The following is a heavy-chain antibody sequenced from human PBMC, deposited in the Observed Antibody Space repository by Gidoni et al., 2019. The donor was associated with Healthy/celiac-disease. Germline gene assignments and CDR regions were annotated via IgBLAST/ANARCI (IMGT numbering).Heavy chain of an antibody. J-gene: IGHJ5*02. CDR1: GFTFSSYS. D-gene: IGHD2-2*01. CDR3: ARVNGRVVPAAIGWFDP. CDR2: ISSSSSTI. V-gene: IGHV3-48*02. Sequence: EVQLVESGGGLVQPGGSLRLSCAASGFTFSSYSMNWVRQAQGKGLEWVSYISSSSSTIYYADSVKGRFTISRDNAKNSLYLQMNSLRDEDTAVYYCARVNGRVVPAAIGWFDPWGQGTLVTVSS.